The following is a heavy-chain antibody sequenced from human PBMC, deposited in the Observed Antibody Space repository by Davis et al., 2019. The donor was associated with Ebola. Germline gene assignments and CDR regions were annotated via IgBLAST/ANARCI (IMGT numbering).Heavy chain of an antibody. CDR2: MYSGGTT. Sequence: GESLKISCAASGFSVSTKYMNWVRQAPGKGLQWVSIMYSGGTTYYADSVKGRFTISRDSSKNTVYLQMNNLRAEDTAVYYCGRGDFYYGVDVWGQGTTVTVSS. J-gene: IGHJ6*02. CDR1: GFSVSTKY. V-gene: IGHV3-53*01. CDR3: GRGDFYYGVDV.